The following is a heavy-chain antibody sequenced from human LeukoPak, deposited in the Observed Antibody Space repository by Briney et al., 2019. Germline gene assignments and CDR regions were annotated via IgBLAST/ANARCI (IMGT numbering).Heavy chain of an antibody. J-gene: IGHJ4*02. D-gene: IGHD7-27*01. CDR2: IYHSGST. Sequence: SGTLSLTCAVSGGSISSSNWWSWVRQPPGKGLEWIGEIYHSGSTNYNPSLKSRVTISVDKSKNQFSPKLSSVTAADTAVYYCARGRPSNWGSDYFDYWGQGTLVTVSS. CDR3: ARGRPSNWGSDYFDY. CDR1: GGSISSSNW. V-gene: IGHV4-4*02.